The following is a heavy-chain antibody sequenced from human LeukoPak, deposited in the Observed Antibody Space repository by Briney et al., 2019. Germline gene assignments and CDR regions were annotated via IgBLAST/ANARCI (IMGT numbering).Heavy chain of an antibody. J-gene: IGHJ4*02. CDR2: IYYSGST. CDR3: ARVRYSYELDY. V-gene: IGHV4-59*01. Sequence: PSETLSLTCTVSGGSISSYYWSWIRQPPRKGLEWIGNIYYSGSTNYNPSLKSRVTISVDTSKNQCSLKLSSVTAADTAVYYGARVRYSYELDYWGQGTLVTVSS. D-gene: IGHD5-18*01. CDR1: GGSISSYY.